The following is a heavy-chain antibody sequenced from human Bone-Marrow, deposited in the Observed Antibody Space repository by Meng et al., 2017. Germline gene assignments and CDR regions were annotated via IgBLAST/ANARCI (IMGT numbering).Heavy chain of an antibody. CDR1: GYTFTSYA. CDR3: ARVYSSGWYWYFQH. D-gene: IGHD6-19*01. J-gene: IGHJ1*01. CDR2: INAGNGNT. Sequence: QVQLVQSGAEVEKPGASVKVSCKASGYTFTSYAMHWVRQAPGQRLEWMGWINAGNGNTKYSQKFQGRVTITRDTSASTAYMELSSLRSEDTAVYYCARVYSSGWYWYFQHWGQGTLVTVSS. V-gene: IGHV1-3*01.